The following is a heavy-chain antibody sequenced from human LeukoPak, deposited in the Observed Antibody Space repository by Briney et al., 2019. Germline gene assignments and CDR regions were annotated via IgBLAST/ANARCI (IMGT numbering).Heavy chain of an antibody. CDR2: IKEDGSEK. J-gene: IGHJ3*02. D-gene: IGHD3-3*01. CDR3: ARELFSGYYSSGAFDI. Sequence: GGSLRLSCSASGFTFSDYAMHWVRQAPGKGLEWVAKIKEDGSEKYYVDSVKGRFSISRDNAKNSLYLQMNSLRAEDTAVYYCARELFSGYYSSGAFDIWGQGTMVTVSS. CDR1: GFTFSDYA. V-gene: IGHV3-7*04.